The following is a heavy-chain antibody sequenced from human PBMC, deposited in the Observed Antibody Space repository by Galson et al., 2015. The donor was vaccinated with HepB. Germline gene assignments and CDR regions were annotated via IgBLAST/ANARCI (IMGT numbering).Heavy chain of an antibody. CDR2: IRYDGSNK. CDR1: GFTFSSYG. D-gene: IGHD6-13*01. J-gene: IGHJ4*02. CDR3: ANIGREAAAGKRNHIY. Sequence: SLRLSCAASGFTFSSYGMHWVRQAPGKGLEWVAFIRYDGSNKYYADSVKGRFTISRDNSKNTLYLQMNSLRAEDTAVYYCANIGREAAAGKRNHIYWGQGTLVTVSS. V-gene: IGHV3-30*02.